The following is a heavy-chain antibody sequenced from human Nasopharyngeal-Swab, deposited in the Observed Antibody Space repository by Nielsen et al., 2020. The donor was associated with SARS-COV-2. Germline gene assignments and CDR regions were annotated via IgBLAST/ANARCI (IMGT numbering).Heavy chain of an antibody. D-gene: IGHD3-9*01. V-gene: IGHV3-33*01. CDR3: ARDLSLRYFDWSPGGLGFDP. J-gene: IGHJ5*02. Sequence: VRQAPGKGLEWVAVIWYDGSNKYYADSVKGRFTISRDNSKNTLYLQMNSLRAEDTDVYYCARDLSLRYFDWSPGGLGFDPWGQGTLVTVSS. CDR2: IWYDGSNK.